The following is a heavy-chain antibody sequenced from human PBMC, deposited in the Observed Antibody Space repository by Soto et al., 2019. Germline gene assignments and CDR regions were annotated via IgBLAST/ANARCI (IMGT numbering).Heavy chain of an antibody. J-gene: IGHJ6*02. CDR2: IIPIFGTA. V-gene: IGHV1-69*13. CDR1: GGTFSSYV. CDR3: ARDRRRGEYYYYGMDV. Sequence: SVKVSCKASGGTFSSYVISWVRQAPGQGLEWMGGIIPIFGTANYAQKFQGRVTITADESTSTAYMELSSLRSEDTAVYYCARDRRRGEYYYYGMDVWGQGTTVTVSS.